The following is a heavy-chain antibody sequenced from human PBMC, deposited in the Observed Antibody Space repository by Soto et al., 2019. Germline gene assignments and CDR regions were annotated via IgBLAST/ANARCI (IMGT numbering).Heavy chain of an antibody. J-gene: IGHJ4*02. V-gene: IGHV4-4*07. Sequence: PSETLSLTCTVSGGSISNFYWSRIRQPAGKGLEWIGRIYSSGNTNYNPSLKSRVTMSVDTSKNQFSLKLSSVTAADTAVYYCARDKFGYSTRWYYFDYWGQGALVTVSS. CDR3: ARDKFGYSTRWYYFDY. D-gene: IGHD6-13*01. CDR2: IYSSGNT. CDR1: GGSISNFY.